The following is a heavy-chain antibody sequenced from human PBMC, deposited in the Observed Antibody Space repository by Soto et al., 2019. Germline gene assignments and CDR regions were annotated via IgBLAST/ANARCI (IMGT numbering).Heavy chain of an antibody. J-gene: IGHJ5*02. CDR2: LSRSGGAT. D-gene: IGHD1-1*01. Sequence: GGSLRLSCTASGFNTRFYSMSWVRQTPGKGLEWVAALSRSGGATYYADSVRGRFTISRDASKDTLFLQMRNLRAEDTAIYYCSKGEMSTIRNSFDPWGQGTLVTVS. CDR1: GFNTRFYS. CDR3: SKGEMSTIRNSFDP. V-gene: IGHV3-23*01.